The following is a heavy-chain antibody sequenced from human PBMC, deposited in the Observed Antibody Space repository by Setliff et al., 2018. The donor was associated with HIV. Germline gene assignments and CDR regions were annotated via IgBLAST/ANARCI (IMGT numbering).Heavy chain of an antibody. J-gene: IGHJ4*02. V-gene: IGHV3-49*04. CDR1: GFTFRDYD. CDR2: IRSKAYGGTT. D-gene: IGHD1-26*01. CDR3: TSGASLLGAKEVFFDY. Sequence: PGGSLRLSCTASGFTFRDYDMSWVRQAPGKGLEWVGFIRSKAYGGTTENAASVRGRFSISRDDSKSIAYLHMNSLKTEDTAVYYCTSGASLLGAKEVFFDYWGQGALVTVSS.